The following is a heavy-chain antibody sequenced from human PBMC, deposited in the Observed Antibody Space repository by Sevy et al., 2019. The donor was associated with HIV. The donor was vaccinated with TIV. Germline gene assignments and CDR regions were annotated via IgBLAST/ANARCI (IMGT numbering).Heavy chain of an antibody. V-gene: IGHV2-5*02. CDR3: VHSRMRGNGMDV. CDR1: GFSLSTAGVG. J-gene: IGHJ6*02. Sequence: SGPTLVKPTQTLTLTCTFSGFSLSTAGVGVGWIRQPPGKALECLALIYWDEAKRYRTSLRSRLNINKDTSKNQVVLTITNMDPLDTATYYCVHSRMRGNGMDVWGQGTTVTVSS. CDR2: IYWDEAK.